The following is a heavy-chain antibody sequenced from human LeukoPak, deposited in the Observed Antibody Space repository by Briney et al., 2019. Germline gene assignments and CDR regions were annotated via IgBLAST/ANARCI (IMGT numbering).Heavy chain of an antibody. CDR1: GFTFSDYY. V-gene: IGHV3-11*04. CDR3: ARVAYCADDCYFFDS. Sequence: GGTLRLSCAASGFTFSDYYMSWIRQAPGKGLEWVSYISSKNTTKDYADSVKGRFTISRDNARNSLYLQMNSLRAEDTAVYYCARVAYCADDCYFFDSWGQGTLVTVSS. J-gene: IGHJ4*02. D-gene: IGHD2-21*02. CDR2: ISSKNTTK.